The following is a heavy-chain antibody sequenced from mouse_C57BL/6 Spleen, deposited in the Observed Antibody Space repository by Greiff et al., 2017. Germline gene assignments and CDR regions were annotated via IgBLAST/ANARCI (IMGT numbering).Heavy chain of an antibody. V-gene: IGHV1-55*01. D-gene: IGHD2-3*01. Sequence: VQLQQPGAELVKPGASVKMSCKASGYTFTSYWITWVKQRPGQGLEWIGDIYPGSGSTNYNEKFKSKATLTVDTSSSTAYMQLSSLTSEDSAVYYCARSGGDGYYVMDYWGQGTSVTVSS. CDR2: IYPGSGST. CDR3: ARSGGDGYYVMDY. CDR1: GYTFTSYW. J-gene: IGHJ4*01.